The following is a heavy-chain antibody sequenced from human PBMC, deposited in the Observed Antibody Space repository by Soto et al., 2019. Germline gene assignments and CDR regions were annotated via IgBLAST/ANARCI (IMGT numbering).Heavy chain of an antibody. D-gene: IGHD6-13*01. Sequence: DSVKGRFTISRDQSRNTLYLQMNNVGVEDTAVYYCARDAHQLANYAMDVWGQGTTVTVAS. CDR3: ARDAHQLANYAMDV. J-gene: IGHJ6*02. V-gene: IGHV3-30*07.